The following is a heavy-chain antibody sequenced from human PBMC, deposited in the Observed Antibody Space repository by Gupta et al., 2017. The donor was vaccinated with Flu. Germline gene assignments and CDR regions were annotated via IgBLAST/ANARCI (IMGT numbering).Heavy chain of an antibody. CDR1: GLSFSNYA. V-gene: IGHV3-23*01. Sequence: EVPLLESGGGLVQPGGSLRLSCAASGLSFSNYAMSWVRQAPGKGLEWVSGVSGSGVFTYHADSVKGRFTISRDNSKNTLYLEVNSLRAEDTAVYSCAGGTSVTSISLVLHYWGHGTLVTVSS. CDR3: AGGTSVTSISLVLHY. J-gene: IGHJ4*01. CDR2: VSGSGVFT. D-gene: IGHD2/OR15-2a*01.